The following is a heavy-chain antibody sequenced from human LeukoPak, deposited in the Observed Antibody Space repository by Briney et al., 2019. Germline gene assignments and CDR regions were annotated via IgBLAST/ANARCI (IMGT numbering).Heavy chain of an antibody. J-gene: IGHJ4*02. V-gene: IGHV3-64D*09. D-gene: IGHD6-19*01. Sequence: PGRSLRLSCAASGFTFSSYGMYWVRQAPGKGLEYVSGISSNGGSTYYADSVKGRFTISRDNSKNTLYLQMSSLRAEDTAVYYCVKITSSSGGDYWGQGTLVTVSS. CDR1: GFTFSSYG. CDR2: ISSNGGST. CDR3: VKITSSSGGDY.